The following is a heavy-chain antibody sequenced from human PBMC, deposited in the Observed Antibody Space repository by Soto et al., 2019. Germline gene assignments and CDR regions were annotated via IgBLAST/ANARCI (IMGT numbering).Heavy chain of an antibody. CDR1: GFTFSSYS. V-gene: IGHV3-21*01. CDR3: ARDRPAAAGTIDY. Sequence: GGPLRLSCAASGFTFSSYSMNWVRKAPGKGLEWVSSISSSSSYIYYADSVKGRFTISRDNAKNSLYLQMNSLRAEDTAVYYCARDRPAAAGTIDYWGQGTLVTVSS. D-gene: IGHD6-13*01. J-gene: IGHJ4*02. CDR2: ISSSSSYI.